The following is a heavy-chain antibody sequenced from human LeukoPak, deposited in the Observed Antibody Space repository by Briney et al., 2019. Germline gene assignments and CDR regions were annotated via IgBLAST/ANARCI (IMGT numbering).Heavy chain of an antibody. CDR1: GYTFTSYG. D-gene: IGHD1-26*01. Sequence: GASVKVSCKASGYTFTSYGISWVRQAPGQGLEWMGWINPNSGGTNYAQKFQGRVTMTRDTSISTAYMELSRLRSDDTAVYYCARGKSYRGAYYFDYWGQGTLVTVSS. CDR2: INPNSGGT. V-gene: IGHV1-2*02. J-gene: IGHJ4*02. CDR3: ARGKSYRGAYYFDY.